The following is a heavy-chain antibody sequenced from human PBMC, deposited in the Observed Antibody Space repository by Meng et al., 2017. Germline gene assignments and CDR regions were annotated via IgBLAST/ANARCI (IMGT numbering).Heavy chain of an antibody. CDR3: AKDYYGSGSYYSH. J-gene: IGHJ4*02. V-gene: IGHV3-74*01. CDR2: INSDGTIA. CDR1: GFSFSSSW. D-gene: IGHD3-10*01. Sequence: VQVVESGGGLVQPGGSLRLSCAASGFSFSSSWMNWVRQPPGKGLMWVARINSDGTIANSADSVKGRFTISRDNAKNTLYLQMNSLRAEDTAVYYCAKDYYGSGSYYSHWGQGTLVTVSS.